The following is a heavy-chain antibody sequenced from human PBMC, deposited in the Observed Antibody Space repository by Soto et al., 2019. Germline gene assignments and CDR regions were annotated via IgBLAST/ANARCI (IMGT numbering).Heavy chain of an antibody. V-gene: IGHV3-33*01. J-gene: IGHJ6*03. CDR3: ARVHMGVITMVRGVMLAPMDV. CDR1: GFTFSSYG. D-gene: IGHD3-10*01. CDR2: IWYDGSNK. Sequence: GGSLRLSCAASGFTFSSYGMHWVRQAPGKGLEWVAVIWYDGSNKYYADSVKGRFTISRDNSKNTLYLQMNSLRAEDTAVYYCARVHMGVITMVRGVMLAPMDVWGKGTTVTVSS.